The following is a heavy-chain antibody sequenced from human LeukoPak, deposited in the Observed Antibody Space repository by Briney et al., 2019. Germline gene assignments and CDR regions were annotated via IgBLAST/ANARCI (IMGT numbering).Heavy chain of an antibody. D-gene: IGHD3-22*01. CDR1: GGSISSYY. Sequence: SETLSLTCTVSGGSISSYYWSWIRQPPGKGLEWIGYIYYSGSTNYNPSLKSRVTISVDTSKNQFSLKVSSVTAADTAVYYCARDGSGYYSLDYWGQGTLVTVSS. V-gene: IGHV4-59*01. J-gene: IGHJ4*02. CDR2: IYYSGST. CDR3: ARDGSGYYSLDY.